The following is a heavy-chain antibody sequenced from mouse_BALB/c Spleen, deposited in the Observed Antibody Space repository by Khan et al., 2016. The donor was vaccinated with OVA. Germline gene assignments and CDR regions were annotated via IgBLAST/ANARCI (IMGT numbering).Heavy chain of an antibody. D-gene: IGHD2-1*01. CDR3: ATSGQYGGNYYFGMDY. J-gene: IGHJ4*01. V-gene: IGHV1-7*01. Sequence: QVRLQQSGAELAKPGASMKMSCKASGYTFTTYWMHWIKQRPGQGLEWIGYINPNTGYNECEQKFKDKATLTADKSSSTVYMQLSSLTSEDSAVYYFATSGQYGGNYYFGMDYWGQGTSVTVSS. CDR1: GYTFTTYW. CDR2: INPNTGYN.